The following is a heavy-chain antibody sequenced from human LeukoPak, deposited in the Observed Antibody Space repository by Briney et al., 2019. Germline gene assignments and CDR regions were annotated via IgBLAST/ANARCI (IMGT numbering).Heavy chain of an antibody. CDR3: ARGGYSYGRGPAFDI. D-gene: IGHD5-18*01. V-gene: IGHV4-30-2*01. Sequence: SETLSLTCAVSGGSISSGGYSWSWIRQPPGKGLEWIGYIYHSGSTYYNPSLKSRVTISVDRSKNQFSLKLSSVTAADTAVYYCARGGYSYGRGPAFDIWGQGTMVTVSS. CDR2: IYHSGST. CDR1: GGSISSGGYS. J-gene: IGHJ3*02.